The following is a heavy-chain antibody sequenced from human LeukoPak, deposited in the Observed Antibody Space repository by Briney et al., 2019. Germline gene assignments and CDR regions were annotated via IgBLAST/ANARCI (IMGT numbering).Heavy chain of an antibody. V-gene: IGHV1-24*01. J-gene: IGHJ6*03. CDR1: GYTLTELS. CDR3: AINAYCSSNSCWGNYYYYYMDV. Sequence: PGESLKISCKVSGYTLTELSMHWVRQAPGKGLEWMGGFDPEDGETIYAQKFQGRVTLTEDTSTDTAYMELSSLRSADTAMYYCAINAYCSSNSCWGNYYYYYMDVWGKGTTVTVSS. D-gene: IGHD2-2*01. CDR2: FDPEDGET.